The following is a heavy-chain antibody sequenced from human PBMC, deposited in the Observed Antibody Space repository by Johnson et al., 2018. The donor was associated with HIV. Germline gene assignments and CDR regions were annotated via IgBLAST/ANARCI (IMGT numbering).Heavy chain of an antibody. D-gene: IGHD6-13*01. J-gene: IGHJ3*02. CDR1: GFTFSSYA. Sequence: QVQLVESGGGVVQPGRSLRLSCAASGFTFSSYAMHWVRQAPGKGLEWVAIIYYDGTNKYYADSVKGRFTISRDNAKNSLYLQMNSLRAEDTALYYCAKVQLVRTFDAFDIWGQGTMVTVSS. CDR2: IYYDGTNK. V-gene: IGHV3-30*18. CDR3: AKVQLVRTFDAFDI.